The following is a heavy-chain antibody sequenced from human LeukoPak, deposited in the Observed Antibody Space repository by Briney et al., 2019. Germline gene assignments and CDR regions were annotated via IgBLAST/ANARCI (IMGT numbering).Heavy chain of an antibody. CDR1: GFTFDDYA. V-gene: IGHV3-9*03. Sequence: PGGTLRLSCAASGFTFDDYAMHWVRQAPGKGLEWVSGISWNSGSIGYADSVKGRFTISRDNAKNSLYLQMNSLRAEDMALYYCAKDIRGGWGYYYGSGSYPTHFDYWGQGTLVTVSS. D-gene: IGHD3-10*01. CDR3: AKDIRGGWGYYYGSGSYPTHFDY. J-gene: IGHJ4*02. CDR2: ISWNSGSI.